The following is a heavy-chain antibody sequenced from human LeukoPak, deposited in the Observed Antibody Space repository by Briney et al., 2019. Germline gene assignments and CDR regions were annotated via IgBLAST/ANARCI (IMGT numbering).Heavy chain of an antibody. D-gene: IGHD1-26*01. V-gene: IGHV4-59*01. CDR2: IYYSGST. J-gene: IGHJ4*02. CDR1: GGSISSYY. CDR3: ARLKWELPELFDY. Sequence: SETLSLTCTVSGGSISSYYWSWIRQPPGKGLEWIGYIYYSGSTNYNPSLKSRVTISVDTSKNQFSLKLSSVTAADTAVYYCARLKWELPELFDYWGQGTLVTVSS.